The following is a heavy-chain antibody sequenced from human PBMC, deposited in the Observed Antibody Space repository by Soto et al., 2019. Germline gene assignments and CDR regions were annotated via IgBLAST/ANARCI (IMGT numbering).Heavy chain of an antibody. J-gene: IGHJ3*02. CDR3: ARPWRFGATVTTGDAFDI. CDR2: ISSNGGST. D-gene: IGHD4-17*01. CDR1: GFTFSSYA. Sequence: GGSLRLSCAASGFTFSSYAMHWVRQAPGKGLEYVSAISSNGGSTYYANSVKGRFTISRDNSKNTLYLQMGSLRAEDMAVYYCARPWRFGATVTTGDAFDIWGQGTMVTVSS. V-gene: IGHV3-64*01.